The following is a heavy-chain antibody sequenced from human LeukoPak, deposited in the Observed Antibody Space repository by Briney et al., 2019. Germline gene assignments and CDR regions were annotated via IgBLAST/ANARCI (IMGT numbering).Heavy chain of an antibody. CDR3: AKDRSTGWWYSPDY. J-gene: IGHJ4*02. Sequence: PGGSLRLSCAASGFTFSGYAMNWVRQAPGKGLEWVSAISGSGDSRYYADSVKGRFTISRDNSKNTLYLQMNSLRAEDTALYFCAKDRSTGWWYSPDYWGQGTLVTVSS. CDR2: ISGSGDSR. V-gene: IGHV3-23*01. D-gene: IGHD6-19*01. CDR1: GFTFSGYA.